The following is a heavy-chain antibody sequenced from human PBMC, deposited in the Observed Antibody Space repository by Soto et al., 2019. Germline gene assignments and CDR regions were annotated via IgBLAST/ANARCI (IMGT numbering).Heavy chain of an antibody. CDR2: IDYSGGTT. Sequence: GGSLRLSCAASGFPFSILATGLVRQSPGKGLEWVSVIDYSGGTTYYTDSVKGRFIISRDNSRKMLYLQMHRLRAEDTAVYYCAKDATRTSARYYFDYWGQGALFTVSS. J-gene: IGHJ4*02. D-gene: IGHD2-2*01. CDR3: AKDATRTSARYYFDY. CDR1: GFPFSILA. V-gene: IGHV3-23*01.